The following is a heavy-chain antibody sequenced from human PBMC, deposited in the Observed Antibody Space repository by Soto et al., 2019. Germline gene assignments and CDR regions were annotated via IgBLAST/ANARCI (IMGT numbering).Heavy chain of an antibody. V-gene: IGHV4-4*07. D-gene: IGHD5-12*01. CDR3: AREGYKTFHYGMDV. J-gene: IGHJ6*02. CDR1: GGSISDFY. Sequence: SETLSLTCTVSGGSISDFYWSWIRRPAGKGLEWIGHIYSRGTSNSNPSFESRVTMSVDTSKNQFFLNLRFVTAADTAVYYCAREGYKTFHYGMDVRGQGTPVTVSS. CDR2: IYSRGTS.